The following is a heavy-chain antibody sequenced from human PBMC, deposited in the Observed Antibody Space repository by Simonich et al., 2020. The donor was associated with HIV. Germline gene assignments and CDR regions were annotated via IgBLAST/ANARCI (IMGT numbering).Heavy chain of an antibody. CDR2: INHSGNT. CDR1: GGSFSGYY. Sequence: QVQLQQWGAGLLKPSETLSLTCAVYGGSFSGYYWSWIRQPPGKGLGWIGEINHSGNTNYNPSLKSRVAISVDTSKNQFSLNLSSVTAADTAVYYCARSPYYYDISGDLDYWGQGTLVTVSS. D-gene: IGHD3-22*01. CDR3: ARSPYYYDISGDLDY. V-gene: IGHV4-34*01. J-gene: IGHJ4*02.